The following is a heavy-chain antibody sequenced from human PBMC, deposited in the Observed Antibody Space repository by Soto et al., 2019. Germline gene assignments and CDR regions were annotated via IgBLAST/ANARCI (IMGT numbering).Heavy chain of an antibody. J-gene: IGHJ4*02. CDR3: AKAYFVWSSEQPYYFDY. CDR2: ISGSGGRS. V-gene: IGHV3-23*01. D-gene: IGHD3-16*01. Sequence: EVQLLDSGGGLVQPGGSLRLSCSASGFTFSNYAMTWVRQGPGKGLEWVSGISGSGGRSYYADSVKGRFTNSRVNSKSTLCLQMHSLTAEDTAVYYCAKAYFVWSSEQPYYFDYWGQATLVTVSS. CDR1: GFTFSNYA.